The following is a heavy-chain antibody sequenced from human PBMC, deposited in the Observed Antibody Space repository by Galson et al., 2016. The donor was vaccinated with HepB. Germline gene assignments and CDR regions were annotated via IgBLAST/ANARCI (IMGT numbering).Heavy chain of an antibody. CDR3: ARDIYGPTYFYYYGSDV. D-gene: IGHD2/OR15-2a*01. CDR2: ITSSGGAI. Sequence: SLRLSCAGSGFTFASYGMNWVRQAPGKGLEWVSYITSSGGAIYYTDSVKGRFTISRDNAKNSLYLQMNSLRAEDTAVYYCARDIYGPTYFYYYGSDVWGEGTTVAVSA. CDR1: GFTFASYG. V-gene: IGHV3-48*01. J-gene: IGHJ6*04.